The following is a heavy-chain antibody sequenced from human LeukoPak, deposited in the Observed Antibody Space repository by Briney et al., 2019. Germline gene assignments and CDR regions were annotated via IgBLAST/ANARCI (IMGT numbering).Heavy chain of an antibody. CDR3: ARGWELLRLDY. D-gene: IGHD1-26*01. V-gene: IGHV1-69*01. Sequence: SVKVSCKASGGTFSSYAISWVRQAPGQGLEWMGGIIPILGTANYAQKFQGRVTITADESTSTAYMELSSLRSEDTAVYYCARGWELLRLDYWGQGTLVAVSS. CDR2: IIPILGTA. J-gene: IGHJ4*02. CDR1: GGTFSSYA.